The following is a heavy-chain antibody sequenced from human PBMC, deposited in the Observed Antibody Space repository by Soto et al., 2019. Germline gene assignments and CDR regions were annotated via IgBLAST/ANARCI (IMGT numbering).Heavy chain of an antibody. CDR2: INPSGGST. CDR1: GYTFTSYY. V-gene: IGHV1-46*01. D-gene: IGHD6-19*01. J-gene: IGHJ6*02. Sequence: ASVKVSCKASGYTFTSYYMHWVRQAPGQGLEWMGIINPSGGSTSYAQKFQGRVTMTRDTSTSTVYMELSSLRSEDTAVYYCARDLVTVAGPYYYYGMDVWGQGTTVTVSS. CDR3: ARDLVTVAGPYYYYGMDV.